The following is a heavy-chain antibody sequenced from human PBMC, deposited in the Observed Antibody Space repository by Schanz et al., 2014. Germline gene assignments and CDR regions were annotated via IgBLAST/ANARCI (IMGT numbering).Heavy chain of an antibody. J-gene: IGHJ4*02. D-gene: IGHD4-17*01. CDR1: RSTFSSYT. CDR3: ARGYGDSPTDF. CDR2: INPSGGGT. Sequence: QVQLVQSGAEVKKPGSSVKVSCKASRSTFSSYTISWVRQARGQGLEWMGIINPSGGGTSYALRFQDRVTVTRDTSRSTVYMELSSLRSEDTAVYYCARGYGDSPTDFWGQGTLVTVSS. V-gene: IGHV1-46*01.